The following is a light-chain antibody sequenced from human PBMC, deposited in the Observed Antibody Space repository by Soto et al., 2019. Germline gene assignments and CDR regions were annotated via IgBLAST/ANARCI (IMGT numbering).Light chain of an antibody. V-gene: IGLV2-14*03. CDR3: DSPTNSYSCV. CDR2: HVT. Sequence: QSVLSQDASVSGSPGQSITISCTRTISDIGDYDYVSWYQQHPGKAPKLMIYHVTSRQSGFSNRYSESKSGNSASVTISRLEADAEADYSCDSPTNSYSCVFSSGTNV. CDR1: ISDIGDYDY. J-gene: IGLJ6*01.